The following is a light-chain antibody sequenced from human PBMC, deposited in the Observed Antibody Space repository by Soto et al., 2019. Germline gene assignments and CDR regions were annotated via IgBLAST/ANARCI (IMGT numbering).Light chain of an antibody. Sequence: DFVMTQTPDSLAVSLGERATINCKSSPSVLSSSNNKNYLAWYQQKPGQPPKLLIYWASTRDSGVPDRFSGSGSGTDFTLTISSLQAEDVAVYYCQQYYSTPYTFGQGTKLLIK. CDR2: WAS. CDR1: PSVLSSSNNKNY. CDR3: QQYYSTPYT. J-gene: IGKJ2*01. V-gene: IGKV4-1*01.